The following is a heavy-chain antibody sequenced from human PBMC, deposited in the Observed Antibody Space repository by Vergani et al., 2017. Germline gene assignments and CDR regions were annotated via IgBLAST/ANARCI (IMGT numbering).Heavy chain of an antibody. CDR2: INHSGST. CDR3: ARGLGMVYSGYDYSRSDY. D-gene: IGHD5-12*01. Sequence: QVQLQQWGAGLLKPSETLSLTCAVYGGSFSGYYWSWIRQPPGKGLEWIGEINHSGSTNYNPSLKSRVTISVDTSKNQFSLKLSSVTAADTAMYYCARGLGMVYSGYDYSRSDYWGQGTLVTVSS. CDR1: GGSFSGYY. V-gene: IGHV4-34*01. J-gene: IGHJ4*02.